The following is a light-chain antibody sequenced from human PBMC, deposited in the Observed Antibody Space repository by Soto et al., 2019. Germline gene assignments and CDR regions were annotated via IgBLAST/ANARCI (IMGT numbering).Light chain of an antibody. J-gene: IGLJ1*01. CDR2: DVS. CDR1: SSDVGGYNY. V-gene: IGLV2-11*01. Sequence: QSALTQPRSVSGSPGQSVTISCTGTSSDVGGYNYVSWYQQHPGKAPKLMIYDVSKRPSGIPDRFSGSKSGNTASLTISGLQAEDEADYCCCSYAGSYPFRSVFGTGTKLTVL. CDR3: CSYAGSYPFRSV.